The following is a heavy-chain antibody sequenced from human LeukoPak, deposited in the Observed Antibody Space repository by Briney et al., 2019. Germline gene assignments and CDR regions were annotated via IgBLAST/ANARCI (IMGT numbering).Heavy chain of an antibody. CDR2: MYTSGST. D-gene: IGHD6-6*01. V-gene: IGHV4-61*02. CDR1: SGSISSGSYY. J-gene: IGHJ6*03. Sequence: PSQTLSLTCTVSSGSISSGSYYWSWIRQPAGKGLEWIGRMYTSGSTNYNPSLKSRVTISVDTSKNQFPLKLSSVTAADTAVYYRARGASSSSAIGYYYYYMDVWGKGTTVTVSS. CDR3: ARGASSSSAIGYYYYYMDV.